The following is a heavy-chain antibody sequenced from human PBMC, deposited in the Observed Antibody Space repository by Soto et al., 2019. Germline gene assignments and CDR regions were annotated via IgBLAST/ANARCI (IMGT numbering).Heavy chain of an antibody. V-gene: IGHV1-69*04. J-gene: IGHJ5*02. CDR2: IIPILGIA. D-gene: IGHD6-13*01. CDR3: AREWVYSSSWYNWFDP. CDR1: GGTFSSYT. Sequence: ASVKVSCKASGGTFSSYTISWVRQAPGQGLEWMGRIIPILGIANYAQKFQGRVTITRGTSASTAYMELSSLRSEDTAVYYCAREWVYSSSWYNWFDPWGQGTLVTVSS.